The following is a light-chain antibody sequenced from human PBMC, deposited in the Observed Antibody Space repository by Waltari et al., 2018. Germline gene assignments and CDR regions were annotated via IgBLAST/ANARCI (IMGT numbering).Light chain of an antibody. J-gene: IGKJ1*01. CDR1: QGISSY. Sequence: IQMSQSPSSLSASVGDRVTITCRASQGISSYLNWYQQKPGKAPKLLIYYANSLASGVPSRCSCRGSGTEFTLTICSLQPEDFATYYCQQGNSYPRTFGQGTKVEIK. CDR2: YAN. V-gene: IGKV1-13*02. CDR3: QQGNSYPRT.